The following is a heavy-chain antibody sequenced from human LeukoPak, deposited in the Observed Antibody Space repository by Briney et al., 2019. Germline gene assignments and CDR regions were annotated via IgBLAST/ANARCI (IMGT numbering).Heavy chain of an antibody. J-gene: IGHJ4*02. V-gene: IGHV3-23*01. CDR1: GFTFSSYA. D-gene: IGHD3-22*01. CDR3: AKDRVPFNYDSSGYVFDY. CDR2: ISGSGGST. Sequence: PGGSLRLSCAASGFTFSSYAMSWVRQAPGKGLEWVSAISGSGGSTYYADSVKGRFTISRDSSKNTLYLQMNSLRAEDTAVYYCAKDRVPFNYDSSGYVFDYWGQGTLVTVSS.